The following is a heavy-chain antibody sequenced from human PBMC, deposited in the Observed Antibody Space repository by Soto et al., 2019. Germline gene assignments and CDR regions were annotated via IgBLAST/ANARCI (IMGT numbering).Heavy chain of an antibody. CDR3: ARHQGMGIAVPGTTRTDCYYYGIDV. CDR2: IYYSGST. CDR1: DGSISSRSYC. Sequence: SETLSLTCTVSDGSISSRSYCWGWIRHPPGKGLEWIGCIYYSGSTYYNPSLKSRVAISVEKSKNQFSLKLSSVTAADTAVYYCARHQGMGIAVPGTTRTDCYYYGIDVWGRGTTVT. J-gene: IGHJ6*02. D-gene: IGHD6-19*01. V-gene: IGHV4-39*01.